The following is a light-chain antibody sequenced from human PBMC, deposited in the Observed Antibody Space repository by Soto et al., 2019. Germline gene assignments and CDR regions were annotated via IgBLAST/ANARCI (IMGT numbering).Light chain of an antibody. J-gene: IGKJ4*01. V-gene: IGKV1-9*01. CDR3: QQLNSDPLT. Sequence: DIPLTQSPSFLSTSVGDRVTITCRASQGISSFLGWYQQKLGKAPKLLIYAASTLQSGVPSRFSGSGSGTEFTLTINSLQPEDFATYYCQQLNSDPLTFGGGTKVDIK. CDR1: QGISSF. CDR2: AAS.